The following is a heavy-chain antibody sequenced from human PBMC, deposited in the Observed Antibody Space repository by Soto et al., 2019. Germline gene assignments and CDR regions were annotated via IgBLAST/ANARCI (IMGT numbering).Heavy chain of an antibody. J-gene: IGHJ4*02. CDR1: GGTFSSYA. D-gene: IGHD2-2*01. CDR2: IIPIFGTA. CDR3: ARGRYCISTSCYAPFDY. V-gene: IGHV1-69*12. Sequence: QVQLVQSGAEVKKPGSSVKVSCKASGGTFSSYAISWVRQAPGQGLEWMGGIIPIFGTANYAQKFQGRVTITADESTSTAYMELSSLRSEDTAVYYCARGRYCISTSCYAPFDYWGQGTLVTVSS.